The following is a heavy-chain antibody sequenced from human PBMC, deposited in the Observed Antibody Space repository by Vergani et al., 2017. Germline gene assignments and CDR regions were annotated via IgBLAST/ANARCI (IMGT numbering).Heavy chain of an antibody. Sequence: QVQLQESGPGLVKPSQTLSLTCTVSGGPFNSGSYYWSWRRQPAGKRLEWIGRIHTNGVIHYNPSLNSRATISVDTSRNQISLKLTSVTATDTVIYFCASSNPFVDFYIWGEGRMITVSS. J-gene: IGHJ3*02. CDR1: GGPFNSGSYY. CDR3: ASSNPFVDFYI. V-gene: IGHV4-61*02. D-gene: IGHD3-16*02. CDR2: IHTNGVI.